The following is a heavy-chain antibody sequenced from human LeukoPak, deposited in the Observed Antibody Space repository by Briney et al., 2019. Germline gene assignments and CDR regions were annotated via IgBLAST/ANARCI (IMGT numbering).Heavy chain of an antibody. CDR3: ARGPNSNWSGLDF. CDR2: ISPTGSTT. CDR1: GFSFSGHW. V-gene: IGHV3-74*01. D-gene: IGHD6-6*01. Sequence: GGSLRLSCTASGFSFSGHWMHWAHQLPGKGLVWVPRISPTGSTTSYADSVKGRFTVSRDNAKNTFYLQVNNLRAEDTAVYYCARGPNSNWSGLDFWGQGTLLTVSS. J-gene: IGHJ4*02.